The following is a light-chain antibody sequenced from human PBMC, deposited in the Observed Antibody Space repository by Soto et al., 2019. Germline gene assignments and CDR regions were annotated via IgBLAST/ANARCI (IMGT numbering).Light chain of an antibody. CDR3: QQYGNSQYT. V-gene: IGKV3-20*01. CDR2: GAS. Sequence: EIVLTQSPGTLSLSPGGRATLSCRASQTVTSSFLAWYQQKPGQAPRLLIYGASTRATGLPYRFSCSGSWTEFTLTISRLEPEDFAVYYCQQYGNSQYTFGQGTKVEIK. J-gene: IGKJ2*01. CDR1: QTVTSSF.